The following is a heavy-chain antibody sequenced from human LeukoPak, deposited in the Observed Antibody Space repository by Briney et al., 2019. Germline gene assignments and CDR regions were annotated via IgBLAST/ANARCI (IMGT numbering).Heavy chain of an antibody. CDR1: GGSFSGYY. Sequence: PSETLSLTCAVYGGSFSGYYWSWIRQPPGKGLEWIGEINHSGSTNYNPSLKSRVTISVDTSKNQFSLKLSSVTAADTAVYYCARSIVVVPAGVTNWFDPWGQGTLVTVSS. J-gene: IGHJ5*02. CDR2: INHSGST. CDR3: ARSIVVVPAGVTNWFDP. V-gene: IGHV4-34*01. D-gene: IGHD2-2*01.